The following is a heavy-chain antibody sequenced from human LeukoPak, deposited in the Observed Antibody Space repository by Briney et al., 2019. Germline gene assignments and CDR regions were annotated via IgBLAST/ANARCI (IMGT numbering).Heavy chain of an antibody. J-gene: IGHJ4*02. CDR2: ISGSGGST. Sequence: PGGSLRLSCAASGFTFSSYAMSWVRQAPGKGLEWVSAISGSGGSTYYADSVKGRFTISRDNSKNTLYLQMNSLRAEDTAVYYCAKSEYYDILTGYGSRGYWGQGTLVTVSS. D-gene: IGHD3-9*01. CDR1: GFTFSSYA. CDR3: AKSEYYDILTGYGSRGY. V-gene: IGHV3-23*01.